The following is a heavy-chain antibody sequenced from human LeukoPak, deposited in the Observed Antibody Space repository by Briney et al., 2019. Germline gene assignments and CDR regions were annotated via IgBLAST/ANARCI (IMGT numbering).Heavy chain of an antibody. Sequence: ASVKVSCKASGYTFTSYAMNWVRQAPGQGLEWMGWINTNTGNPTYAQGFTGRFVFSLDTSVSTAYLQISSLKAEDTAVYYCARGDPGVVVPAAIRPLYYYYYMDVWGKGTTVTVSS. V-gene: IGHV7-4-1*02. CDR1: GYTFTSYA. CDR2: INTNTGNP. CDR3: ARGDPGVVVPAAIRPLYYYYYMDV. J-gene: IGHJ6*03. D-gene: IGHD2-2*01.